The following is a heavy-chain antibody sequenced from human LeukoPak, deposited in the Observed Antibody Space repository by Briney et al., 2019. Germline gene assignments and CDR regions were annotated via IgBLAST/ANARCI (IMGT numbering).Heavy chain of an antibody. CDR2: ISWNSGSI. D-gene: IGHD3-22*01. V-gene: IGHV3-9*01. CDR1: GFTLDDYA. CDR3: AKDVGRYYDSSGYYHP. Sequence: GRSLRLSCAASGFTLDDYAMHWVRQAPGKGLEWVSGISWNSGSIGYADSVKGRLTISRDNAKNSLYLQMNSLRAEDTALYYCAKDVGRYYDSSGYYHPWGQGTLVTVSS. J-gene: IGHJ4*02.